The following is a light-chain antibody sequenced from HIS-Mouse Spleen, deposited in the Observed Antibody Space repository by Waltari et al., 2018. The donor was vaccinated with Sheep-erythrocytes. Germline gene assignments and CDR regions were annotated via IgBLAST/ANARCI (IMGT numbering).Light chain of an antibody. CDR1: SSDVGSYNL. Sequence: QSALTQPASVSGSPGQSITIPCPGTSSDVGSYNLVSCYHQHPGKAPNLMIYEGSKRPSGVSNRFSGSKSGNTASLTISGLQAEDEADYYCCSYAGSSTPWVFGGGTKLTVL. CDR2: EGS. CDR3: CSYAGSSTPWV. J-gene: IGLJ3*02. V-gene: IGLV2-23*01.